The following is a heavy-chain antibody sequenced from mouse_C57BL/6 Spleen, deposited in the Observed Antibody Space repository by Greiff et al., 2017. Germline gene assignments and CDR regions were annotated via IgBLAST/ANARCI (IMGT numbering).Heavy chain of an antibody. J-gene: IGHJ1*03. CDR2: IDTNCGGT. CDR3: ARDSYYWGYFDV. Sequence: QVQLQQPGAELVKPGASVKLSCKASGYTFTSYWMHWVKQRPGRGLEWLGRIDTNCGGTKYNEKFKSKATLTVGKPSSTAYMQLSSLTSEDSAVYYFARDSYYWGYFDVWGTGTTVTVSS. D-gene: IGHD2-12*01. CDR1: GYTFTSYW. V-gene: IGHV1-72*01.